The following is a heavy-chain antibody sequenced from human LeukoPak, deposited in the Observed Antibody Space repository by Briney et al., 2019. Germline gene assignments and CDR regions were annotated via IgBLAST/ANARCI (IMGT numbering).Heavy chain of an antibody. V-gene: IGHV3-48*04. D-gene: IGHD5-24*01. Sequence: QPGGSLRLSCGASGFTFNSYAMNWIRQSPGKGLEWISYMSSRSGIIYYGGSVKGRFTISRDNAKNSLYLQMNSLRPDDTAVYYCAGGVLEAQGWLQWKGTVYSMDVWGQGTPVTVSS. CDR2: MSSRSGII. CDR3: AGGVLEAQGWLQWKGTVYSMDV. J-gene: IGHJ6*02. CDR1: GFTFNSYA.